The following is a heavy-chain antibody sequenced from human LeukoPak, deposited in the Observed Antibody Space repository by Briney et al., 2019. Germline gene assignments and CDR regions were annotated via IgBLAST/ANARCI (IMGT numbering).Heavy chain of an antibody. CDR3: ARDQLLYGATAPAH. V-gene: IGHV3-30-3*01. D-gene: IGHD2/OR15-2a*01. Sequence: PGGSLRLSCTASGFTFGDYAMHWVRQAPGKGLEWVAVISYDGSNKYYADSVKGRFTISRDNSKNPLYLQMNSLRAEDTAVYYCARDQLLYGATAPAHWGQGTLVTVSS. J-gene: IGHJ4*02. CDR1: GFTFGDYA. CDR2: ISYDGSNK.